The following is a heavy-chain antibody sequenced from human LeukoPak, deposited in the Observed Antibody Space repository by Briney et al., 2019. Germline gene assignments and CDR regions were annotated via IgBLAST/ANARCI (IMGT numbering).Heavy chain of an antibody. D-gene: IGHD2-15*01. CDR3: AVSPRYCSGGSCRAANWFDP. CDR1: GYTFTGYY. Sequence: ASVKVSCKASGYTFTGYYMLWVRQAPGQGLEWMGWMNPNSGNTGYAQKFQGRVTMTRNTSISTAYMELSSLRSEDTAVYYCAVSPRYCSGGSCRAANWFDPWGQGTLVTVSS. V-gene: IGHV1-8*02. CDR2: MNPNSGNT. J-gene: IGHJ5*02.